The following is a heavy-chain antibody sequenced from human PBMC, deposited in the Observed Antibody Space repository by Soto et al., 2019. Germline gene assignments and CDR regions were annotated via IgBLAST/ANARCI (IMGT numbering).Heavy chain of an antibody. CDR1: GGSINRGGYF. D-gene: IGHD3-3*01. J-gene: IGHJ4*02. CDR2: IYNSGTT. V-gene: IGHV4-30-4*01. Sequence: QVQLQESGPGLVKPSQTLSLTCTVSGGSINRGGYFWSWIRQTPGKGLEWIGHIYNSGTTYTNPSLNSRATISGGTSPNQFSLNLRSVTAADTAIYYCARGPSADKVDYWGQGTLVTVSS. CDR3: ARGPSADKVDY.